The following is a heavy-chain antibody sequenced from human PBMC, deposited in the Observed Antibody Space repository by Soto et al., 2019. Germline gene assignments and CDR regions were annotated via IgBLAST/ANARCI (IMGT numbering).Heavy chain of an antibody. CDR3: ARDGHDFWSGYYRSHHYYYYGMDV. V-gene: IGHV1-2*04. J-gene: IGHJ6*02. Sequence: ASVKVSCKASGYTFTGYYMHWVRQAPGQGLEWMGWINPNSGGTNYAQKFQGWVTMTRDTSISTAYMELSRLRSDDTAVYYCARDGHDFWSGYYRSHHYYYYGMDVWGQGTTVTVS. CDR2: INPNSGGT. CDR1: GYTFTGYY. D-gene: IGHD3-3*01.